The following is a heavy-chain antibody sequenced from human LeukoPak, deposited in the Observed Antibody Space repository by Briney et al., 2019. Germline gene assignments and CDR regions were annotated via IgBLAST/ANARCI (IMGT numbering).Heavy chain of an antibody. CDR3: ARDNPIAAADDY. J-gene: IGHJ4*02. V-gene: IGHV3-21*01. CDR1: GFTFSSYS. D-gene: IGHD6-13*01. Sequence: PGGSLRLSCAASGFTFSSYSMNWVRQAPAKGLEWVSSISSSSSYIYYADSVKGRFTNSRDNAKNSLYLQMNSLRAEDTAVYYCARDNPIAAADDYWGQGTLVTVSS. CDR2: ISSSSSYI.